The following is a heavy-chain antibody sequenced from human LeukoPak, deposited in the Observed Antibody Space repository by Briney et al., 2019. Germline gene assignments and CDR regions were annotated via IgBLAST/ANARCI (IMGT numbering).Heavy chain of an antibody. CDR3: AKDVYYYGSGSYYKAHRVY. V-gene: IGHV3-23*01. Sequence: GGSPRLSCAASGFTFSSYAMSWVRQAPGKGLEWVSAISGSGGSTYYADSVKGRFTISRDNSKNTLYLQMNSLRAEDTAVYYCAKDVYYYGSGSYYKAHRVYWGQGTLVTVSS. D-gene: IGHD3-10*01. J-gene: IGHJ4*02. CDR2: ISGSGGST. CDR1: GFTFSSYA.